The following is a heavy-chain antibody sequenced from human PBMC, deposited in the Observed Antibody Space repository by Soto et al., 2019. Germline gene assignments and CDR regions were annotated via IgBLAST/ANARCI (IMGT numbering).Heavy chain of an antibody. V-gene: IGHV4-59*08. D-gene: IGHD6-6*01. Sequence: SETLSLTCTVSGGSISSYYWSWIRQPPGKGLEWIGYIYYRGSTNYNPSLKSRVTISMDTSKNQFSLKLTSVTAADTAVYYCARHGQIGAPTFLDYWGQGTLVTVSS. J-gene: IGHJ4*02. CDR3: ARHGQIGAPTFLDY. CDR1: GGSISSYY. CDR2: IYYRGST.